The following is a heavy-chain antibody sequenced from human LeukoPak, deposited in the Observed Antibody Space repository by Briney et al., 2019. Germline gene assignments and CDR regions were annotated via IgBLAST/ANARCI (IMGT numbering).Heavy chain of an antibody. J-gene: IGHJ4*02. CDR2: ISWKGDKI. CDR1: GFTFDDYA. D-gene: IGHD1-7*01. Sequence: TGGSLRLSCSASGFTFDDYAMHWVRLAPGKGLEWVSGISWKGDKIDYGDSVKGRFTISRDNAKNSLYPQMNSLRAQDTALYYCVFEFKGQAGTTAFDHWGPGTPVTVSS. V-gene: IGHV3-9*01. CDR3: VFEFKGQAGTTAFDH.